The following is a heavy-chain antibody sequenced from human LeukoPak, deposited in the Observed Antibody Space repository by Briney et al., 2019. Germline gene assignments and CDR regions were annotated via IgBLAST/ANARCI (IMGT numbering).Heavy chain of an antibody. Sequence: RASVKVSCKASGGTFSSYAISWVRQAPGQGLEWMGGIIPIFGTANYAQKFQGRVTITTDESTSTAYMELSSLRSEDTAVYYCARDTMVRGVIDRWFDPWGPGTLVTVSS. CDR3: ARDTMVRGVIDRWFDP. V-gene: IGHV1-69*05. CDR1: GGTFSSYA. D-gene: IGHD3-10*01. J-gene: IGHJ5*02. CDR2: IIPIFGTA.